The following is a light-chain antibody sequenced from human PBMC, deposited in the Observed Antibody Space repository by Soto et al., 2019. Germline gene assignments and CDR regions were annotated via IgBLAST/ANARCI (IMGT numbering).Light chain of an antibody. J-gene: IGKJ1*01. V-gene: IGKV3-15*01. CDR2: RAS. Sequence: EIVMTQSPATLSVSPWERATLASMASQSISSNLAWYQQKLGQAPRLLIYRASTRATGIPDRFSGSGSGTEFTLTISSLQSEDFALYYCHQYENWPQTFGQGTKVDIK. CDR1: QSISSN. CDR3: HQYENWPQT.